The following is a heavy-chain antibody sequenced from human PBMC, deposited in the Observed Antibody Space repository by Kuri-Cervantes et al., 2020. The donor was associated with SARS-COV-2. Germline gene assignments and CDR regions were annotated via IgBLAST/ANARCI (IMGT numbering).Heavy chain of an antibody. V-gene: IGHV4-59*11. D-gene: IGHD2-2*01. Sequence: SETLSPTCIVSGASISNHYWTWIRQLPGKGLEWIGDVDKSGSSNSNPTLKSRVTISLDTSKNQFSLRLTSVTATDTAVDFCAKYGTDDYFSTYFGRGSWFDPWGQGTLVTFSS. CDR1: GASISNHY. CDR3: AKYGTDDYFSTYFGRGSWFDP. J-gene: IGHJ5*02. CDR2: VDKSGSS.